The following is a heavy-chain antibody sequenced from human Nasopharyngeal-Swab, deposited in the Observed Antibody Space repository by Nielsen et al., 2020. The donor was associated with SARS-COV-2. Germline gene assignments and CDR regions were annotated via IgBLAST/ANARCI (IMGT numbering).Heavy chain of an antibody. CDR3: AKVLGPMVRGVIGYFDY. D-gene: IGHD3-10*01. Sequence: VRQAPGKGLVWVSRINSDGSSTSYADSVKGRFTISRDNAKNSLYLQMNSLRAEDTALYYCAKVLGPMVRGVIGYFDYWGQGTLVTVSS. CDR2: INSDGSST. J-gene: IGHJ4*02. V-gene: IGHV3-74*01.